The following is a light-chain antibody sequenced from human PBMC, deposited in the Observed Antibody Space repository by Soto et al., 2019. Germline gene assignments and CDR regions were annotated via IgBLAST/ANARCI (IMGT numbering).Light chain of an antibody. Sequence: EIVLTQSPATLSLSPGEGATLSCRASQSVSSYLAWYQQKPGQAPRLLIYDASNRATGIPARFSGSGSGTDFTLTISSLEPEDFALYYCQQRGNLPYTFGQGTNLEIK. CDR3: QQRGNLPYT. CDR2: DAS. J-gene: IGKJ2*01. CDR1: QSVSSY. V-gene: IGKV3-11*01.